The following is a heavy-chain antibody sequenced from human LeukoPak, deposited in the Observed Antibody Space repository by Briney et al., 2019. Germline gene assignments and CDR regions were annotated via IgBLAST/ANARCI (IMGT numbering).Heavy chain of an antibody. CDR3: AREAGYCSGGSCYGMDV. Sequence: SVNVSCKASGGTFSSYAISWARQAPGQGLEWMGRIIPILGIANYAQKFQGRVTIAADKSTSTAYMELSSLRSEDTAVYYCAREAGYCSGGSCYGMDVWGQGTTVTVSS. CDR2: IIPILGIA. V-gene: IGHV1-69*04. D-gene: IGHD2-15*01. CDR1: GGTFSSYA. J-gene: IGHJ6*02.